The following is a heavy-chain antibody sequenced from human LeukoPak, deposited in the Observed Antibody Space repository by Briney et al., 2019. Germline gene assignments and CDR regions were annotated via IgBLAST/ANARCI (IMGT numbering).Heavy chain of an antibody. V-gene: IGHV3-73*01. D-gene: IGHD1-26*01. CDR2: IDKKDKGYATAT. Sequence: GGSLRLSCAASGFTFSGSAIRWVRQPSGKGLEWVGQIDKKDKGYATATAYAASVKGRFTISRDDSINTADLQMKSLKTEDTALYYCTRDSGTYNWLYPWGQGTLVTVSS. CDR1: GFTFSGSA. CDR3: TRDSGTYNWLYP. J-gene: IGHJ5*02.